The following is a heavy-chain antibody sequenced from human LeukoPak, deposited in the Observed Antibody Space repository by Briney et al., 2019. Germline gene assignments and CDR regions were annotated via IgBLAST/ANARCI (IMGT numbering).Heavy chain of an antibody. J-gene: IGHJ4*02. CDR3: ASSRKYSSSWYFDY. CDR2: IRYDGSKK. D-gene: IGHD6-13*01. V-gene: IGHV3-33*01. Sequence: IRYDGSKKYFADSVKGRFTISRDNSKNTLYLQMNSLRAEDTAVYYCASSRKYSSSWYFDYWGQGTLVTVSS.